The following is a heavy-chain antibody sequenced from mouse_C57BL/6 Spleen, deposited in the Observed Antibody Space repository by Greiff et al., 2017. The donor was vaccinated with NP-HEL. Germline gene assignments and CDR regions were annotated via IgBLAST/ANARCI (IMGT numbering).Heavy chain of an antibody. D-gene: IGHD1-1*01. Sequence: QVQLQQPGAELVKPGASVKLSCKASGYTFTSYWMHWVKQRPGQGLEWIGMIHPNSGSTNYNETFKSKATLTVDKSSSTAYMQLSSLTSEDSAVYYCARLSVDYYGSSYGAYWGQGTLVTVSA. CDR3: ARLSVDYYGSSYGAY. V-gene: IGHV1-64*01. J-gene: IGHJ3*01. CDR1: GYTFTSYW. CDR2: IHPNSGST.